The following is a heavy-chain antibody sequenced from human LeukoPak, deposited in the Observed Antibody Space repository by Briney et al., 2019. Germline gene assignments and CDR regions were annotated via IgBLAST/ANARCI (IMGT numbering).Heavy chain of an antibody. D-gene: IGHD3-10*01. Sequence: ASVKVSCKASGYTFTGYYMHWVRQAPGQGLEWMGWINPNSGGTNYAQKFQGRVTMTRDTSISTAYMELSRLRSDDTAVYYCARVPPLLGFGELYPFDYWGQGTLVTVSS. CDR1: GYTFTGYY. V-gene: IGHV1-2*02. CDR2: INPNSGGT. J-gene: IGHJ4*02. CDR3: ARVPPLLGFGELYPFDY.